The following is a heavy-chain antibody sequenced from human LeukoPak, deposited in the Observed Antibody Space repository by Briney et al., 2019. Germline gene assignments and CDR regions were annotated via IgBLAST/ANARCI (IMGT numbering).Heavy chain of an antibody. CDR1: GGSISSGGYY. J-gene: IGHJ2*01. CDR2: IYYSGST. Sequence: SETLSLTCTVSGGSISSGGYYWSWIRQHPGKGLEWIGYIYYSGSTYYNPSLKSRVTISVDTSKNQFSLKLSSVTAADTVVYYCARDRGSGSYYNGYWYFDLWGRGTLVTVSS. D-gene: IGHD3-10*01. CDR3: ARDRGSGSYYNGYWYFDL. V-gene: IGHV4-31*03.